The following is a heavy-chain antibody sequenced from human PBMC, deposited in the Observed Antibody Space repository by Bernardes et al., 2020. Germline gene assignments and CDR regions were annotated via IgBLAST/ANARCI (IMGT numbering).Heavy chain of an antibody. Sequence: TLSLTFTVSGGSISSGGYYWSWIRQHPGKGLEWIGYIYYSGSTYYNPSLKSRVTISVDTSKNQFSLKLSSVTAADTAVYYCARDILPGDYGGGYWGQGTLVTVSS. CDR2: IYYSGST. CDR3: ARDILPGDYGGGY. V-gene: IGHV4-31*03. J-gene: IGHJ4*02. D-gene: IGHD4-17*01. CDR1: GGSISSGGYY.